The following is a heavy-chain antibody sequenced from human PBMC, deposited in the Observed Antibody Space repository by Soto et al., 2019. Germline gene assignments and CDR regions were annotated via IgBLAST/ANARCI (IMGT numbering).Heavy chain of an antibody. CDR2: ISGSSAYI. CDR3: ARDSYDSSGYEAFFDY. CDR1: GFTFSSYS. V-gene: IGHV3-21*01. D-gene: IGHD3-22*01. J-gene: IGHJ4*02. Sequence: EVQLVESGGGLVKPGGSLRLSCAASGFTFSSYSMNWVRQTPGKGLEWVSSISGSSAYIYNADSVKGRFTISRDNAKNSLYLQMNSLRAEVTAVYYCARDSYDSSGYEAFFDYWGQGTLVTVSS.